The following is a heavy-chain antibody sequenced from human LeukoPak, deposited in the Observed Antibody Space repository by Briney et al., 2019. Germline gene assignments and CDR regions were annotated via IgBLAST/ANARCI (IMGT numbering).Heavy chain of an antibody. CDR1: GFTFGDYA. CDR2: IRSKAYGGTT. J-gene: IGHJ4*02. D-gene: IGHD3-10*01. Sequence: GGSLRLSCTASGFTFGDYAMSWVRQAPGKGLEWVGFIRSKAYGGTTEYAASVKGRFTISRDDSKSIAYLQMNSLKTEGTAVYYCTREADYYGSGSYPYYYFDYWGQGTLVTVSS. V-gene: IGHV3-49*04. CDR3: TREADYYGSGSYPYYYFDY.